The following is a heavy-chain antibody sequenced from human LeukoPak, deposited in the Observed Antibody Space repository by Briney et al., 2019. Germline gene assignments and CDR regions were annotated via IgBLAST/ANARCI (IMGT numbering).Heavy chain of an antibody. Sequence: ASVNVSCKASGGTFSSYAISWVRQAPGQGLEWMGRIIPILGIANYAQKFQGRVTITADKSTSTAYMELSSLRSEGTAVYYCARDRAPDYYGSGSYFLYWGQGTLVTVSS. J-gene: IGHJ4*02. D-gene: IGHD3-10*01. CDR1: GGTFSSYA. CDR2: IIPILGIA. CDR3: ARDRAPDYYGSGSYFLY. V-gene: IGHV1-69*04.